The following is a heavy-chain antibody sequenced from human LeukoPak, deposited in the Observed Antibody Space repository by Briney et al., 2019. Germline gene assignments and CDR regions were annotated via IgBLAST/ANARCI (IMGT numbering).Heavy chain of an antibody. D-gene: IGHD1-26*01. J-gene: IGHJ4*02. V-gene: IGHV4-59*11. CDR3: ARSDGAGATDY. Sequence: SETLPLTCSVSGGSISSHYWSWMRQPPGKGLEWIGYIYYTGSTDYNPSLKSRDTISVDTSKNQLSLKLSSVTAADAAVYYCARSDGAGATDYWGQGTLVTVSS. CDR2: IYYTGST. CDR1: GGSISSHY.